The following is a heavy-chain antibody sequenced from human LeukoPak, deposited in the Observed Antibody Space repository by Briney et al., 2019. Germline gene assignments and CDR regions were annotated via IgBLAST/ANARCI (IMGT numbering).Heavy chain of an antibody. CDR2: IYYSGTT. CDR1: GDSIRSYY. Sequence: SETLSLTSTFSGDSIRSYYWSWIRQPPGKGLEWLGYIYYSGTTNYNPSLKSRLTMSLDTSKKHLSLRLPSVSAADTAVYYCARHLRSFPDYWGQGTLVTVSS. D-gene: IGHD3-3*02. CDR3: ARHLRSFPDY. V-gene: IGHV4-59*08. J-gene: IGHJ4*02.